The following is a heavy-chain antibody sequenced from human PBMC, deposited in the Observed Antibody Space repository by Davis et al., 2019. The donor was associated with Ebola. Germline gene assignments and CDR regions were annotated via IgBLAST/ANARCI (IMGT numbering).Heavy chain of an antibody. D-gene: IGHD3-3*01. V-gene: IGHV3-48*01. J-gene: IGHJ6*02. CDR1: GFSFSAYS. CDR2: SSSSGSNI. CDR3: TRNAATYDESMDV. Sequence: PGGSLRLSCAGSGFSFSAYSMNWVRQAPGKGLEWVSYSSSSGSNIYYAESVKGRFTISRDNAANSLHLQMNSLRGEDTAIYYCTRNAATYDESMDVWGRGTTVTVSS.